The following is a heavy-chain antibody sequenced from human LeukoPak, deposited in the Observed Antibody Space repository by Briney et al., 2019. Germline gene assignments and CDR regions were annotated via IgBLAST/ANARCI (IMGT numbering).Heavy chain of an antibody. D-gene: IGHD2-21*02. CDR3: ARHGLTAGYHFDY. CDR2: IYYSGST. Sequence: PSETLSLTCTVSGGSISSYYWSWIRQPPGKGLEWIGYIYYSGSTNYNPSLKSRVTISVDTSKNQFSLKLSSVTAADTAVYYCARHGLTAGYHFDYWGQGTLVTVSS. J-gene: IGHJ4*02. V-gene: IGHV4-59*08. CDR1: GGSISSYY.